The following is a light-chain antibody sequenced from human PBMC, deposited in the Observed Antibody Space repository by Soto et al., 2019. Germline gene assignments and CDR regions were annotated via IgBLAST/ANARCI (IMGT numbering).Light chain of an antibody. Sequence: QSALTQPASVSGSPGQSITISCTGTSSDVGGYNYVSWYRQHPGKAPKLMIFEGSKRPSGVSNRFSGSKSGNTASLTISGLQAEDEADYYCSSYTSTSTPVVFGGGTKLTVL. CDR1: SSDVGGYNY. CDR2: EGS. CDR3: SSYTSTSTPVV. V-gene: IGLV2-14*01. J-gene: IGLJ2*01.